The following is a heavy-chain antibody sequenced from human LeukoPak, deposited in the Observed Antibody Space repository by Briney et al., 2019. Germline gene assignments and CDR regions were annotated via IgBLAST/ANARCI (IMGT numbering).Heavy chain of an antibody. CDR3: ARDTYSSGQIDY. Sequence: SETLSLTCTVSGGSISSSSYYWGWIRQPPGKGLEWIGSIYYSGSTYYNPSLKSRVTISVDTSKNQFSLKLSSVTVADTAVYYCARDTYSSGQIDYWGQGTLVTVSS. CDR2: IYYSGST. CDR1: GGSISSSSYY. J-gene: IGHJ4*02. V-gene: IGHV4-39*07. D-gene: IGHD6-19*01.